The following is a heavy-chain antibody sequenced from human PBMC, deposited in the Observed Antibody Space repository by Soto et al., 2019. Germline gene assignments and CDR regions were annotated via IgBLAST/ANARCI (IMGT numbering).Heavy chain of an antibody. J-gene: IGHJ5*02. V-gene: IGHV3-30-3*01. D-gene: IGHD4-17*01. CDR2: ISYDGSNK. Sequence: QVQLVESGGGVVQPGRSLRLSCAASGFTFSSYAMHWVRQAPGKGLEWVAVISYDGSNKYYADSVKGRFTISRDNSKNTLYLQLNILRAEDPAVYYCARERYGDYGFDPWGQGTLVTVSS. CDR3: ARERYGDYGFDP. CDR1: GFTFSSYA.